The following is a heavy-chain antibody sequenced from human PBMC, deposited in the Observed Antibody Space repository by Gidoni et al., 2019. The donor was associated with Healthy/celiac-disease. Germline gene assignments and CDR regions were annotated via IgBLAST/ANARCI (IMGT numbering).Heavy chain of an antibody. V-gene: IGHV3-21*01. J-gene: IGHJ4*02. CDR2: ISSSSSYI. CDR3: ARRSAYYFDY. CDR1: GFTFSSYS. Sequence: EVQLVESGGGLVKPGGSLRLSCAASGFTFSSYSMNWVRQAPGKGLAWVSAISSSSSYIYYADSVKGRFTISRDNAKNSLYLQMNSLRAEDTAVYYCARRSAYYFDYWGQGTLVTVSS.